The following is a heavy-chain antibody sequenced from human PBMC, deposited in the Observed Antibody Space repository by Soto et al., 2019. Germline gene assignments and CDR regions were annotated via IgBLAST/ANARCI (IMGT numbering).Heavy chain of an antibody. D-gene: IGHD1-26*01. Sequence: GGSLRLSCAASGFTFSSYAMHWVRQAPGKGLEWVAVISYDGSNKYYADSVKGRFTISRDNSKNTLYLQMNSLRAEDTAVYYCARDNILFSGSYYEFPDYWGQGTLVTVS. CDR1: GFTFSSYA. V-gene: IGHV3-30-3*01. J-gene: IGHJ4*02. CDR2: ISYDGSNK. CDR3: ARDNILFSGSYYEFPDY.